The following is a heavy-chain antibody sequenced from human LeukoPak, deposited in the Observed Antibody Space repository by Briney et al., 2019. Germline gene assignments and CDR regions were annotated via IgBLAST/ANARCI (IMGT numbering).Heavy chain of an antibody. V-gene: IGHV3-30*18. J-gene: IGHJ4*02. D-gene: IGHD2-15*01. Sequence: GRSLRLCCAASGFTFSSYGMHWVRQAAGKGLEWVAVISYDGSNKYYADSVKGRFTISGDNSKNTLYLQMNSLRAEDTAVYYCAKRAVVVAAKFGNYFDYWGQGTLVTVSS. CDR3: AKRAVVVAAKFGNYFDY. CDR2: ISYDGSNK. CDR1: GFTFSSYG.